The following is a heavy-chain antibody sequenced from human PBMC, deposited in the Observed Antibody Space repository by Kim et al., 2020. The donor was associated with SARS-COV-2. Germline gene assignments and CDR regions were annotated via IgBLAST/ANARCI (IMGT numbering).Heavy chain of an antibody. CDR2: INHSGST. V-gene: IGHV4-34*01. CDR3: AGSYYDFWSGYYYFDY. CDR1: GGSFSGYY. D-gene: IGHD3-3*01. Sequence: SETLSLTCAVYGGSFSGYYWSWIRQPPGKGLEWIGEINHSGSTNYNPSLKSRVTISVDTSKNQFSLKLSSVTAADTAVYYCAGSYYDFWSGYYYFDYWG. J-gene: IGHJ4*01.